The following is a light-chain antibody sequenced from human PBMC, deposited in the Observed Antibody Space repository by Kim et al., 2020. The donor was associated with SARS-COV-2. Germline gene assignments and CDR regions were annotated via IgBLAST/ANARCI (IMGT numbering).Light chain of an antibody. CDR3: QQYGSSPLT. V-gene: IGKV3-20*01. Sequence: SPGERATLSCRASQSVTSNYLAWYQQKPGQAPRLLIYVASSGATGIPDRFSGSGSGTDFTLTITRLEPEDFAVYYCQQYGSSPLTFGGGTKVDIK. J-gene: IGKJ4*01. CDR2: VAS. CDR1: QSVTSNY.